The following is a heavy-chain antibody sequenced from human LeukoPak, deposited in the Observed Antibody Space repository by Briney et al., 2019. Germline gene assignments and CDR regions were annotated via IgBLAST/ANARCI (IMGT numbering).Heavy chain of an antibody. J-gene: IGHJ6*03. D-gene: IGHD3-10*01. Sequence: PGGSLRLSCAASGFTVSSNYMSWVRQAPGKGLEWVSVIYSGGSTYYSDSAKGRFTISRDNSKNTLYLQMNNLRAEDTAVYYCASGSGSFRTHYYYIDDWSNGTTVTVSS. CDR1: GFTVSSNY. CDR3: ASGSGSFRTHYYYIDD. CDR2: IYSGGST. V-gene: IGHV3-53*01.